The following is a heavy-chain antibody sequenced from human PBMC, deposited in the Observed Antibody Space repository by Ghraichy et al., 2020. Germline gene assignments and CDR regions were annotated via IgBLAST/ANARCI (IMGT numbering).Heavy chain of an antibody. J-gene: IGHJ5*02. CDR3: ARDREIAAPGSHWFDP. V-gene: IGHV1-18*01. Sequence: ASVKVSCKASGYTFTSYGISWVRQAPGQGLEWMGWISAYNGNTNYAQKLQGRVTMTTDTSTSTAYMELRSLRSDDTAVYYCARDREIAAPGSHWFDPWGQGTLVTVSS. CDR1: GYTFTSYG. D-gene: IGHD6-13*01. CDR2: ISAYNGNT.